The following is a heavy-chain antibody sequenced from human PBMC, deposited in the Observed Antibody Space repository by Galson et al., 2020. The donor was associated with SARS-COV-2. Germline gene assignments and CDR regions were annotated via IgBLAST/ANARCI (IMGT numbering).Heavy chain of an antibody. D-gene: IGHD3-16*01. Sequence: GESLKISCAASGFTVSSNYMSWVRQAPGKGLEWVSFIYSGGSTYYADSVKGRFTISRDKSKNTLYLQMNSLRAEDTAVYYCARDLRLGRYGMDVWGQGTTVTVSS. CDR3: ARDLRLGRYGMDV. CDR1: GFTVSSNY. J-gene: IGHJ6*02. V-gene: IGHV3-53*01. CDR2: IYSGGST.